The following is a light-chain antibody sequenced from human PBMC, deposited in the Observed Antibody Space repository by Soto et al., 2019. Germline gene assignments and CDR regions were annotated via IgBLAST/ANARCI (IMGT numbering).Light chain of an antibody. J-gene: IGKJ3*01. CDR1: RSIRNY. Sequence: DIQMTQSPSSLSASVGDIVTITCRASRSIRNYLNWYQQKPGKAPRLLIYAASNLQSGVPSRFSGSGSGTDFTLTISSLQPEDFATYYCQQSYSTPLFTFGPGTKVDIK. V-gene: IGKV1-39*01. CDR3: QQSYSTPLFT. CDR2: AAS.